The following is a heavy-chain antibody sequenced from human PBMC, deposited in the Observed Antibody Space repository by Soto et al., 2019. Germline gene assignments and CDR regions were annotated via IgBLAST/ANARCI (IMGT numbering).Heavy chain of an antibody. CDR2: IFYSGST. D-gene: IGHD2-15*01. CDR3: ARQCRGVTCHWFAP. CDR1: DGSISSSSYY. Sequence: SETLSLTCTVSDGSISSSSYYWGWIRQPPGKGLEWIGSIFYSGSTYYNPSLKSRVTISVDTSKNQFSLTLTSATAADTAVYYCARQCRGVTCHWFAPWGQGTLVTVSS. V-gene: IGHV4-39*01. J-gene: IGHJ5*02.